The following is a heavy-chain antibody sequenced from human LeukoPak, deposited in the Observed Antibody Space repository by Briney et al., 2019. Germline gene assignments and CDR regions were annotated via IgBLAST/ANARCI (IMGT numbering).Heavy chain of an antibody. V-gene: IGHV3-23*01. Sequence: GGSLRLSCAASGFTFSSYAMSWVRQAPGKGLEWVSAISGSGGSTYYADSVKGRFTISRDNSKNTLYLQMNSLRAEDTAVYYCARDHVVVVTAIRHGYFDYWGQGTLVTVSS. CDR1: GFTFSSYA. J-gene: IGHJ4*02. CDR3: ARDHVVVVTAIRHGYFDY. D-gene: IGHD2-21*02. CDR2: ISGSGGST.